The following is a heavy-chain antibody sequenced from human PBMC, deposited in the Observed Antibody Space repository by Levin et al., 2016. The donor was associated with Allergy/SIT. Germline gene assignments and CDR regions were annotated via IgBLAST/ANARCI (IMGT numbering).Heavy chain of an antibody. V-gene: IGHV4-39*01. CDR1: GGSISSNDYY. J-gene: IGHJ4*02. CDR3: ARLGHYWATIF. Sequence: SETLSLTCTVSGGSISSNDYYWGWIRQPPGEGLEWIGGMLYSGTTYYNPSLKSRVTISVDTSKNQFSLNLSSVTASDTAIYHCARLGHYWATIFWGQGTLVTVSS. D-gene: IGHD4/OR15-4a*01. CDR2: MLYSGTT.